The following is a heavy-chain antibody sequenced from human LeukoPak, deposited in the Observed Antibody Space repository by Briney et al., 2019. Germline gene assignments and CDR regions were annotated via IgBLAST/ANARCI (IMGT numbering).Heavy chain of an antibody. D-gene: IGHD3-22*01. CDR1: GFTFSSYA. V-gene: IGHV3-23*01. CDR3: AKGNYYFDSSGYFHFDY. Sequence: GGSLRLSCAASGFTFSSYAMSWVRQAPGKGLEWVSAISGSGGSTYYADSVKGRFTISRDNSKSTLCLQMNSLRAEDTAVYYCAKGNYYFDSSGYFHFDYWGQGTLVTVSS. CDR2: ISGSGGST. J-gene: IGHJ4*02.